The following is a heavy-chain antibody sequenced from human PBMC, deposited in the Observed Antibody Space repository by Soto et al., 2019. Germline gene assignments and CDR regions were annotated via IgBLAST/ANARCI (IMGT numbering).Heavy chain of an antibody. CDR2: IYYSGST. D-gene: IGHD5-18*01. V-gene: IGHV4-30-4*01. J-gene: IGHJ4*02. Sequence: QVQLQESGPGLVKPSQTLSLTCTVSGGSISSGDYYWSWIRQPPGKGLEWIGYIYYSGSTYYNPSPKSRVTISVDTSKNQFSLKLSSVTAADTAVYYCARGEGWGYSYAPFDYWGQGTLVTVSS. CDR3: ARGEGWGYSYAPFDY. CDR1: GGSISSGDYY.